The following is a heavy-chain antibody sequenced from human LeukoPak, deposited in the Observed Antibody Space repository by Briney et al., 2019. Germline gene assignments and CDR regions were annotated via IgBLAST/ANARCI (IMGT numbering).Heavy chain of an antibody. CDR2: ICAYNGNT. CDR1: GYTFTGYY. J-gene: IGHJ2*01. CDR3: ARVGGYYPSHWYFDL. Sequence: GASVKVSCKASGYTFTGYYMHWVRQAPGQGLEWMGWICAYNGNTNYAQKLQGRVTMTTDASTSTAYMELRRLSSHDTAVYYCARVGGYYPSHWYFDLWGHGTLVTVSS. D-gene: IGHD3-22*01. V-gene: IGHV1-18*04.